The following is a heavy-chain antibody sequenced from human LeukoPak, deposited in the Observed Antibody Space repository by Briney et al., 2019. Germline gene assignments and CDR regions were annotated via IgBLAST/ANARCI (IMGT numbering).Heavy chain of an antibody. D-gene: IGHD3-22*01. CDR1: GYIFTNYW. V-gene: IGHV5-51*01. J-gene: IGHJ3*02. Sequence: GESLKISCQVSGYIFTNYWIGWVRQMPGKGLESMGIIYPADSDTTYSPSFQGQVTISADKSISTVYLQWSSLKASDTAMYYCARAYYYDSSGYYYRAAFDIWGQGTMVTVSS. CDR2: IYPADSDT. CDR3: ARAYYYDSSGYYYRAAFDI.